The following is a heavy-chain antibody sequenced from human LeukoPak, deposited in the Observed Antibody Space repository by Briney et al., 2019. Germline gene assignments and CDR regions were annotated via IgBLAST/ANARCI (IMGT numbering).Heavy chain of an antibody. CDR1: GFTFSSYW. Sequence: GGSLRLSCAASGFTFSSYWMHWVRQAPGKRLVWVSRINSDGSSTSYADSVKGRFTISRDNAKNTLYLQMNSLRAEDTAVYYCARDLGGGATGTDYWGQGTLVTVSS. CDR2: INSDGSST. V-gene: IGHV3-74*01. J-gene: IGHJ4*02. D-gene: IGHD1-14*01. CDR3: ARDLGGGATGTDY.